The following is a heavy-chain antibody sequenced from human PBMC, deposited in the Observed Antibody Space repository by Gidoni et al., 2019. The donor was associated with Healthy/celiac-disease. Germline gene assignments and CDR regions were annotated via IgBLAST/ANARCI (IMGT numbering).Heavy chain of an antibody. V-gene: IGHV3-48*02. CDR3: ARDGVLLWFGELLLTLPNDYYYGMDV. CDR1: GSTFSSYS. CDR2: ISSSSSTI. Sequence: EVQLVESGGGLVQPGGSLRLSCAASGSTFSSYSMNWVRQAPGKGLEWVSYISSSSSTIYYADSVKGRFTISRDNAKNSLYLQMNSLRDEDTAVYYCARDGVLLWFGELLLTLPNDYYYGMDVWGQGTTVTVSS. J-gene: IGHJ6*02. D-gene: IGHD3-10*01.